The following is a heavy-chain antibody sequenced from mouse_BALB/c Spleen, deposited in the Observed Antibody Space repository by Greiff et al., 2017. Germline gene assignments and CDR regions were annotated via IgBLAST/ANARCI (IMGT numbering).Heavy chain of an antibody. CDR1: GYTFTDYW. Sequence: QVQLQQPGAELVMPGASVKMSCKASGYTFTDYWMHWVKQRPGQGLEWIGAIDTSDSYTSYNQKFKGKATLTVDESSSTAYMQLSSLTSEDSAVYYCARSDGNYYYAMDYWGQGTSVTVSS. CDR3: ARSDGNYYYAMDY. D-gene: IGHD2-1*01. J-gene: IGHJ4*01. CDR2: IDTSDSYT. V-gene: IGHV1-69*01.